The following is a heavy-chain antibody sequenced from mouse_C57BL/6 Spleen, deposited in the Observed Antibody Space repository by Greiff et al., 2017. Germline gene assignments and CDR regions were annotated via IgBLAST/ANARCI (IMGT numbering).Heavy chain of an antibody. Sequence: QVQLQQPGAELVRPGSSVKLSCKASGYTFTSYWMHWVKQRPIQGLEWIGNIDPSDSETHYNQKFKDKATLTVDKSSSTAYMQLSSLTSEDSAVYYCAKGGYYGRSYRYYFDYWGQGTTLTVSS. CDR2: IDPSDSET. D-gene: IGHD1-1*01. J-gene: IGHJ2*01. CDR1: GYTFTSYW. CDR3: AKGGYYGRSYRYYFDY. V-gene: IGHV1-52*01.